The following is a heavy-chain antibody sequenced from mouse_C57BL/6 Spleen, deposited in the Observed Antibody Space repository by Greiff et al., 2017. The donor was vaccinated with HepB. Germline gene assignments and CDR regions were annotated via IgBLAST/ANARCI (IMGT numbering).Heavy chain of an antibody. V-gene: IGHV1-15*01. Sequence: QVHVKQSGAELVRPGASVTLSCKASGYTFTDYEMHWVKQTPVHGLEWIGAIDPETGGTAYNQKFKGKAILTADKSSSTAYMELRSLTSEDSAVYYCTRFGPMGYAMDYWGQGTSVTVSS. CDR1: GYTFTDYE. J-gene: IGHJ4*01. CDR3: TRFGPMGYAMDY. D-gene: IGHD2-3*01. CDR2: IDPETGGT.